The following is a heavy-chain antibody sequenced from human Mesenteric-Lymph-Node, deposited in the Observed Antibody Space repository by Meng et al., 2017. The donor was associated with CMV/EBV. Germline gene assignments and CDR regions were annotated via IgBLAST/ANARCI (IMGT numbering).Heavy chain of an antibody. J-gene: IGHJ4*02. CDR2: ISWNSGNI. Sequence: SLKISCAASGFTFSSYVLHWVRQAPGKGLDWVSSISWNSGNIDYADSVKGRFTISRDNAKNSLYLQMNSLRAEDTALYYCAKDIAARPYYFDYWGQGTLVTVSS. CDR1: GFTFSSYV. CDR3: AKDIAARPYYFDY. D-gene: IGHD6-6*01. V-gene: IGHV3-9*01.